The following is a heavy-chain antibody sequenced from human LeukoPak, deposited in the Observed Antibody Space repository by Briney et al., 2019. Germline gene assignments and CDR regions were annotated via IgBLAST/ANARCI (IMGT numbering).Heavy chain of an antibody. J-gene: IGHJ4*02. Sequence: PGGSLRLSCAASGFIFNDYDMHWVRQAPGKGLEWMAVISYHGINEYYADSVKGRFTISRDNSKSTLHLQMNSLRPEDTAVYYCAKVRWDNSGWYYLDTWGQGTLVTVSS. V-gene: IGHV3-30*18. CDR3: AKVRWDNSGWYYLDT. D-gene: IGHD6-19*01. CDR1: GFIFNDYD. CDR2: ISYHGINE.